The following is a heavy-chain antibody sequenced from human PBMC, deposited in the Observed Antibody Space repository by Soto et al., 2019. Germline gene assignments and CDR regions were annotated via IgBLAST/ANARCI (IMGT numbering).Heavy chain of an antibody. CDR1: GDSFNDYY. Sequence: QVQLVQSGAEVRKPGASVTVSCRSSGDSFNDYYIHWVRQAPGQGFEWMGWINPNGGVTKYAKKCQCWASMTRDTSIRTVYMQLSRLRSDDTAVYYCARESGGATATLDYYYFYMDVWGTGTTVTVSS. J-gene: IGHJ6*03. CDR3: ARESGGATATLDYYYFYMDV. V-gene: IGHV1-2*04. D-gene: IGHD5-12*01. CDR2: INPNGGVT.